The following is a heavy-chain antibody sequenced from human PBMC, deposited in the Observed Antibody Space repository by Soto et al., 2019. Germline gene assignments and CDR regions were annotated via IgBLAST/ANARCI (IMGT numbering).Heavy chain of an antibody. Sequence: ASGKVSCKASGYTFTSYGISWVRQAPGQGLEWMGWISAYNGNTNYAQKLQGRVTMTTDTSTSTAYMELRSLRSDDTAVYYCARDLGSITMIVVVPNFDYWGPGPLVTVSS. D-gene: IGHD3-22*01. J-gene: IGHJ4*02. CDR3: ARDLGSITMIVVVPNFDY. CDR1: GYTFTSYG. V-gene: IGHV1-18*04. CDR2: ISAYNGNT.